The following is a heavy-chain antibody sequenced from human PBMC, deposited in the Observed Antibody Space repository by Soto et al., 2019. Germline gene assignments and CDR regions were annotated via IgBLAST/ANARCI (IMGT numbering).Heavy chain of an antibody. CDR2: SRNRVNSHTT. CDR1: GFTFSDHY. V-gene: IGHV3-72*01. CDR3: TRGLLGGAPSYAFHGMDV. Sequence: EVQLVESGGGLVQPGGSLRLSCAASGFTFSDHYMDWVRQAPGKGLEWVARSRNRVNSHTTEYAASVKGRFTISRDESKSSLYLKMNSLKFEDTAVYYCTRGLLGGAPSYAFHGMDVWGQGTTVTVSS. D-gene: IGHD1-26*01. J-gene: IGHJ6*01.